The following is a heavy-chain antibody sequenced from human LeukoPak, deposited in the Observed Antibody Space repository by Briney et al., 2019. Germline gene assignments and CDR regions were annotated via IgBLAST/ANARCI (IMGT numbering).Heavy chain of an antibody. Sequence: GASVKVSFKAFGYTFTNNWMHWGRQAPGQGPELVGLISPTGGSTDYAQKVQGRVTLTMDMSTGTDYLELSRLRSEDTAVYYCARDHSVRDEAWWFYPWGQGTLVTVSS. D-gene: IGHD5-24*01. CDR2: ISPTGGST. V-gene: IGHV1-46*01. CDR1: GYTFTNNW. J-gene: IGHJ5*02. CDR3: ARDHSVRDEAWWFYP.